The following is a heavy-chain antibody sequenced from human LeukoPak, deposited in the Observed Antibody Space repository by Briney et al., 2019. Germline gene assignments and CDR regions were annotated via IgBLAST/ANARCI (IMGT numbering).Heavy chain of an antibody. CDR2: ISAYNGNT. CDR3: ARASYCSDGSCYSDY. Sequence: ASVKVSCKASGYTFTGYYMHWVRQAPGQGLEWMGWISAYNGNTIYAQKVKGRVTMTTDTSTSTAYVELRSLKSDDTAVYYCARASYCSDGSCYSDYWGQGTLVTVSS. CDR1: GYTFTGYY. V-gene: IGHV1-18*04. J-gene: IGHJ4*02. D-gene: IGHD2-15*01.